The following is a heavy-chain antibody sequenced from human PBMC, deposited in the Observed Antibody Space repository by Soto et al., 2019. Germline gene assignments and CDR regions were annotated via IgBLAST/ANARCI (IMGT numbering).Heavy chain of an antibody. V-gene: IGHV3-33*01. D-gene: IGHD6-13*01. CDR2: IWYDGSNK. CDR3: ARGYSSSWGPRYYYYYGMDV. CDR1: GFTFSSYG. Sequence: QVQLVESGGGVVQPGRSLRLSCAASGFTFSSYGMHWVRQAPGKGLEWVAVIWYDGSNKYYADSVKGRFTISRDNSKNTLYLQMNSLRAEDTAVYYCARGYSSSWGPRYYYYYGMDVWGQGTTVTVSS. J-gene: IGHJ6*02.